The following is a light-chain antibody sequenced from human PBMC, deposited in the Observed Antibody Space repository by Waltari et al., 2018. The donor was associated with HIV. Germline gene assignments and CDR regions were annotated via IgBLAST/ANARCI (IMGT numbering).Light chain of an antibody. CDR1: SPNIGKSY. CDR3: GTWDSSLSAMV. J-gene: IGLJ2*01. Sequence: QSVLTQPPSVSAAPGQKATISCSGSSPNIGKSYVSWNQQVPETAPKLLIYDNDKRPSGIPDRFSGSKSGTSATLGITGLQTGDEADYYCGTWDSSLSAMVFGGGTKLTVL. V-gene: IGLV1-51*01. CDR2: DND.